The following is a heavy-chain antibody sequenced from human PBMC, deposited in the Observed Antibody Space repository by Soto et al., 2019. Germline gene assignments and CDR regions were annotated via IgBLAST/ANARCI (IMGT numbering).Heavy chain of an antibody. V-gene: IGHV1-69*05. CDR3: ARFYGSGSFPYDY. J-gene: IGHJ4*02. D-gene: IGHD3-10*01. CDR2: IIPLYGTV. Sequence: QAHLAQSGAEVKKPGSSVTVSCKASGGTFNSYGISWVRQAPGQGLDWMGVIIPLYGTVNYAQKFQGRVTMTTDTSTSTAYMELRNLRSDDTAVYYCARFYGSGSFPYDYWGQGTLVTVSS. CDR1: GGTFNSYG.